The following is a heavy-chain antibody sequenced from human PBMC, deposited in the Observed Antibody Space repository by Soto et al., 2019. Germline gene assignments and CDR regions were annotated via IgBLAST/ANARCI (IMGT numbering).Heavy chain of an antibody. CDR3: ARLGNYYDSSGYYRLAGLGIDY. V-gene: IGHV3-11*01. Sequence: QVQLVESGGGLVKPGGSLRLSCAASGFTFSDYYMSWIRQAPGKGLEWVSYISSSGSTIYYADSVKGRFTISRDNAKNSLYLQMNSLRAEDTAVYYCARLGNYYDSSGYYRLAGLGIDYWGQGTLVTVSS. CDR2: ISSSGSTI. CDR1: GFTFSDYY. D-gene: IGHD3-22*01. J-gene: IGHJ4*02.